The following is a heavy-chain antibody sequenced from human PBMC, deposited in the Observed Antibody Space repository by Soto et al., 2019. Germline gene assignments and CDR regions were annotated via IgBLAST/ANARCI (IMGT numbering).Heavy chain of an antibody. J-gene: IGHJ4*02. CDR3: ARDRNDYIWGSYRFPHY. CDR2: ISSSSSYI. D-gene: IGHD3-16*02. V-gene: IGHV3-21*01. Sequence: GGSLRLSCAASGFTFSSYSMNWVRQAPGKGLEWVSSISSSSSYIYYADSVKGRFTISRDNAKNSLYLQMNSLRAEDTAVYYCARDRNDYIWGSYRFPHYWGQGTLVTVSS. CDR1: GFTFSSYS.